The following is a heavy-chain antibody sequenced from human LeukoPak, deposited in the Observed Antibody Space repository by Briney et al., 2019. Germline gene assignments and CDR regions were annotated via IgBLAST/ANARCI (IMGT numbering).Heavy chain of an antibody. CDR3: ASLFASSWSVDY. J-gene: IGHJ4*02. CDR2: ISSSATNI. CDR1: GFTFRDYS. V-gene: IGHV3-48*04. D-gene: IGHD6-13*01. Sequence: QPGGSLRLSCVVSGFTFRDYSMNWVRQAPGKGPEWISYISSSATNIYYADSVRGRFTISRDDAKNSLYLQMNSLRVEDTAVYYCASLFASSWSVDYWGRGTLVTVSS.